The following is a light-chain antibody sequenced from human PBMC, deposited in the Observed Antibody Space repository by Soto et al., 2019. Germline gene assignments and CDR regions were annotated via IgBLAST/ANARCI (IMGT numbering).Light chain of an antibody. CDR1: QSISKW. CDR3: QQSYSTPLT. J-gene: IGKJ4*01. CDR2: DAS. V-gene: IGKV1-39*01. Sequence: DIQLTQSPSSLSASVGDRVTITCRASQSISKWLAWSQQKPGKAPKLLIYDASSLQSGVPSRFSGSGSGTDFTLTISSLQPEDFATYYCQQSYSTPLTFGGGTKVDIK.